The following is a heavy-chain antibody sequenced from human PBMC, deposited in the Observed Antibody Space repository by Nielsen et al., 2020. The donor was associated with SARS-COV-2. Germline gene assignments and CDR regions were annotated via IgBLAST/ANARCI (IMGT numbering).Heavy chain of an antibody. J-gene: IGHJ6*02. CDR1: GFTFSSYW. Sequence: GESLKISCAASGFTFSSYWMSWVRQAPGKGLEWVANIKQDGSEKYYVDSVKGRFTISRDNAKNSLYLQMNSLRAEDTAVYYCASYCSGGSCYHRQSSPSYYYYGMDVWGQGTTVTVSS. V-gene: IGHV3-7*01. D-gene: IGHD2-15*01. CDR2: IKQDGSEK. CDR3: ASYCSGGSCYHRQSSPSYYYYGMDV.